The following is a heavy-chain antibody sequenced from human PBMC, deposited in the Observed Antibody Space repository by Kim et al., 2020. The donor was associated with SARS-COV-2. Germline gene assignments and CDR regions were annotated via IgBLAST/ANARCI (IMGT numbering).Heavy chain of an antibody. CDR1: GYTFTSYA. CDR3: ARCPPLDRSGRPGPCDY. J-gene: IGHJ4*02. D-gene: IGHD3-22*01. Sequence: ASVKVSCKASGYTFTSYAMHWVRQAPGQRLEWMGWINAGNGNTKYSQKFQGRVTITRDTSASTAYMELSSLRSEDTAVYYCARCPPLDRSGRPGPCDYWGQGTLVTVSS. V-gene: IGHV1-3*01. CDR2: INAGNGNT.